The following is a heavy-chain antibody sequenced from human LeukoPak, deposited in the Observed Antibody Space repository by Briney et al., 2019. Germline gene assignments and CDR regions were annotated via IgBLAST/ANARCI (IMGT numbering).Heavy chain of an antibody. CDR3: AREGSGSYYGAYFDY. V-gene: IGHV1-69*04. J-gene: IGHJ4*02. D-gene: IGHD1-26*01. Sequence: SVKVSCKASGGTFSSYAISWVRQAPGQGLEWMGRIIPILGIANYAQKFQGRVTITADKSTSTAYMELSSLRSEDTAVYYCAREGSGSYYGAYFDYWGQGTLVTVSS. CDR2: IIPILGIA. CDR1: GGTFSSYA.